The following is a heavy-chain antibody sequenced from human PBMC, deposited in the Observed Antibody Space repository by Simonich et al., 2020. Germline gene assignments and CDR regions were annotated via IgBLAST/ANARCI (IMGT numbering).Heavy chain of an antibody. CDR2: ISSIRSYI. V-gene: IGHV3-21*01. D-gene: IGHD6-13*01. CDR3: ARDAAGDY. Sequence: EVQLVESGGGLVKPGGSLRLSCAASGFTFSSYSMNGVRQAPGKGLEGFSSISSIRSYIDYADSVKGRFTISRDNAKNSLYLQMNSLRAEDTAVYYCARDAAGDYWGQGTLVTVSS. J-gene: IGHJ4*02. CDR1: GFTFSSYS.